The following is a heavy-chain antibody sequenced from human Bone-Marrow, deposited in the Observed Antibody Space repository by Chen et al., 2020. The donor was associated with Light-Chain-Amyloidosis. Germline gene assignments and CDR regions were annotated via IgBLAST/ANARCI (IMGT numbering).Heavy chain of an antibody. J-gene: IGHJ4*02. CDR1: GFTFSDSG. V-gene: IGHV3-73*01. D-gene: IGHD2-21*01. Sequence: EVQLVESGGGLVQPGGSLRLACVAFGFTFSDSGIHWVRQASGKGLEWLGRIRTKKSGYTTSYAAPVEGRFTVSRDDSKTTAYLQMDSLKIEDTALYYCVASHVIVGALESWGQGTLVIVSP. CDR2: IRTKKSGYTT. CDR3: VASHVIVGALES.